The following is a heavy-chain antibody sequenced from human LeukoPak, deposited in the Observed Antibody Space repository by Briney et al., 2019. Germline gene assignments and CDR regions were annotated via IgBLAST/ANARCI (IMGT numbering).Heavy chain of an antibody. CDR2: ISAEGGST. J-gene: IGHJ4*02. V-gene: IGHV3-43*02. Sequence: PGGSLRLSCVPSGLNFDDSAMHWVRPAPGKGLEWVYLISAEGGSTFSADSVKGRFSISRDNSKNSLYLQMNSLRSEDTAMYYCAKESGKFDYWGQGTLVAVSS. CDR1: GLNFDDSA. CDR3: AKESGKFDY.